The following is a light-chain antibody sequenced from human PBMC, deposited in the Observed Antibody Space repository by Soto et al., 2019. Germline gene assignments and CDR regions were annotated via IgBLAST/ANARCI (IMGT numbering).Light chain of an antibody. V-gene: IGKV3-20*01. CDR3: QQYGSSPPDT. Sequence: EVVCSQATGTLSFSPGERVTLSCRAIQSLSSNYLAWYQQKPGQAPRPLMYGASSRATGIPDRFSGSGSGTDFTLTISRLEPEDFAVYYCQQYGSSPPDTFGQGTRLEI. CDR2: GAS. J-gene: IGKJ5*01. CDR1: QSLSSNY.